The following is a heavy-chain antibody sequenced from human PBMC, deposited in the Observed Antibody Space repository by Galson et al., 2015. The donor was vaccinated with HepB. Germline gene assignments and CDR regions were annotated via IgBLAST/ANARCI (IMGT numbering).Heavy chain of an antibody. CDR1: GYTFTSYG. V-gene: IGHV1-18*01. J-gene: IGHJ6*02. CDR3: ARDSSSPDYYYYGMDV. D-gene: IGHD6-13*01. Sequence: SVKVSCKASGYTFTSYGISWVRQAPGQGLEWMGWISAYNGNTNYAQKLQGRVTMTTDTSTSTAYMELRSLRSDDTAVYYCARDSSSPDYYYYGMDVWGQGTTVTVSS. CDR2: ISAYNGNT.